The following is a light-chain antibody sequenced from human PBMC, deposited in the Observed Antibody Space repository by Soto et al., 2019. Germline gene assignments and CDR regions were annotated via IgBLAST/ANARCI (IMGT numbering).Light chain of an antibody. V-gene: IGLV4-69*01. Sequence: QSVLTQSPSASASLGASVKLTCTLSSGHSSYAMAWHQQQPEKGPRYLMKLNSDGSHSRGDGIPDRSSGSSSGAERFRTVSSHQSWVEAGYWCPTRGAGIQVFGGGTTLTVL. CDR3: PTRGAGIQV. CDR1: SGHSSYA. J-gene: IGLJ3*02. CDR2: LNSDGSH.